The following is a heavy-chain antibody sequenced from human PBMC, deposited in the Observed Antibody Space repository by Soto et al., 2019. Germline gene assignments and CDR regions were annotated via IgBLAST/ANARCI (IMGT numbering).Heavy chain of an antibody. CDR1: GYTLTELS. Sequence: ASVKVSCKVSGYTLTELSMHWVRQAPGKGLEWMGGFDPEDGETIYAQKFQGRVTMTEDTSTDTAYMELSSLRSEDTAVYYCATEVITMVRGVITPAQDYWGQGTLVTVSS. D-gene: IGHD3-10*01. CDR3: ATEVITMVRGVITPAQDY. CDR2: FDPEDGET. J-gene: IGHJ4*02. V-gene: IGHV1-24*01.